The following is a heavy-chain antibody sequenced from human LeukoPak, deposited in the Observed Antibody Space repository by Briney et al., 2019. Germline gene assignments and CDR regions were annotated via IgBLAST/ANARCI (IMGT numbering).Heavy chain of an antibody. J-gene: IGHJ5*02. CDR3: AKDGLYLAAELNWFDP. Sequence: GGSLRLSCAASGFTFSSYAMSWVHQAPGKGLEWVSAISGSGGSTYYADSVKGRFTISRDNSKNTLYLQMNSLRAEDTAVYYCAKDGLYLAAELNWFDPWGQGTLVTVSS. CDR1: GFTFSSYA. V-gene: IGHV3-23*01. CDR2: ISGSGGST. D-gene: IGHD6-13*01.